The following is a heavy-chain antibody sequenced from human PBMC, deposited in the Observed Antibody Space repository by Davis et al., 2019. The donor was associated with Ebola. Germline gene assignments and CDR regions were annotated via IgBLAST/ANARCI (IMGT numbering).Heavy chain of an antibody. V-gene: IGHV3-23*01. Sequence: GESLKISCVVSGFTFNDFAMRWVRQAPGKGLEWVSTIRESGGDTYYTDSVRGRFTISSDSSKNTLYLQMSSLRVEDTARYYCTKDPRVRVQGVPYGSDVWGQGTTVTVSS. D-gene: IGHD3-10*01. J-gene: IGHJ6*02. CDR2: IRESGGDT. CDR3: TKDPRVRVQGVPYGSDV. CDR1: GFTFNDFA.